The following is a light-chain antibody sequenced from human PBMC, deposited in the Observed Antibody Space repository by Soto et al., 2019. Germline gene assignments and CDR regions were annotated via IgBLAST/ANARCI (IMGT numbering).Light chain of an antibody. CDR3: CSYSSSDSYV. J-gene: IGLJ1*01. V-gene: IGLV2-14*03. CDR1: SSDVGRFNF. CDR2: DVV. Sequence: QSALTQPASVSGSPGQSITVSCNGTSSDVGRFNFVSWSQQHPGKVPKLIIYDVVNRPSGVSSRFSGSKSANVASLTISGLQADDDADYYCCSYSSSDSYVFGTGTKVTVL.